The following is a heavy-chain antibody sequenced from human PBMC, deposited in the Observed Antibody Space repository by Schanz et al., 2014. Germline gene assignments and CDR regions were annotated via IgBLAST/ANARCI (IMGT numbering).Heavy chain of an antibody. CDR1: AGSISGSGYY. CDR3: ARHWRRDYFDY. V-gene: IGHV4-39*01. CDR2: IYYSGST. J-gene: IGHJ4*02. Sequence: QLQLQESGPGLVKPSETLSLTCTVSAGSISGSGYYWGWIRQPPGKGLEWIGTIYYSGSTYYDPSLESRVTISVDTSKTHFSLKLTSVTAADTAVYYCARHWRRDYFDYWGRGTLVTVSS. D-gene: IGHD3-3*01.